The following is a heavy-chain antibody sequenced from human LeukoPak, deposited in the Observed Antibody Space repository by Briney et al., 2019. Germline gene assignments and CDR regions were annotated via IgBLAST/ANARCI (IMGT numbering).Heavy chain of an antibody. J-gene: IGHJ3*02. CDR3: ARGPVTMIVVVPYAFDI. Sequence: ASVKVSCKASGGTFSSYAISWVRQAPGQGLEWMGGIIPIFGTANYAQKFQGRVMITTDESTSTAYMELSSLRSEDTAVYYCARGPVTMIVVVPYAFDIWGQGTMVTVSS. V-gene: IGHV1-69*05. CDR2: IIPIFGTA. D-gene: IGHD3-22*01. CDR1: GGTFSSYA.